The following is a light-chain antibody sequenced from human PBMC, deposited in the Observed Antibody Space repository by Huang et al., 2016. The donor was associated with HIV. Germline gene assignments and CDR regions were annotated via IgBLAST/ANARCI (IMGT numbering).Light chain of an antibody. CDR2: GAS. CDR3: QQCNNWPLS. CDR1: QSVSSN. J-gene: IGKJ4*01. V-gene: IGKV3-15*01. Sequence: EILMTQSPAPLSVSPGERATLSCRASQSVSSNLAWYQQKPGQAPRLLIYGASTRATGIPARFSGSGSGTDFTLTVSSLQSEDFAVYYCQQCNNWPLSFGGGTKVEIK.